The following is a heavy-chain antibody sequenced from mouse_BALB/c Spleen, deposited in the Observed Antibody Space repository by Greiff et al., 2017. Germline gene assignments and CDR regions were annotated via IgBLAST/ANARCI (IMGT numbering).Heavy chain of an antibody. CDR1: GFAFSSYD. CDR2: ISSGGGST. J-gene: IGHJ1*01. D-gene: IGHD2-4*01. Sequence: EVMLVESGGGLVKPGGSLKLSCAASGFAFSSYDMSWVRQTPEKRLEWVAYISSGGGSTYYPDTVKGRFTISRDNAKNTLYLQMSSLKSEDTAMYYCARHEDYDYPYWYFDVWGAGTTVTVSS. CDR3: ARHEDYDYPYWYFDV. V-gene: IGHV5-12-1*01.